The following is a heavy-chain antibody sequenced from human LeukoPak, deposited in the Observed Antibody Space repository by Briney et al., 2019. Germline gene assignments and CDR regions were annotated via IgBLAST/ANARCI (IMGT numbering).Heavy chain of an antibody. CDR3: AKDSSGYSAFDI. J-gene: IGHJ3*02. Sequence: GGSLRLSCAASGFTFSSYAMHWVRQAPGKGLEWVAVISYDGSNKYYADSVKGRFTISRDNSKNTLYLQMNSLRAEDTAVYYCAKDSSGYSAFDIWGQGTMVTVSS. D-gene: IGHD3-22*01. CDR2: ISYDGSNK. V-gene: IGHV3-30*04. CDR1: GFTFSSYA.